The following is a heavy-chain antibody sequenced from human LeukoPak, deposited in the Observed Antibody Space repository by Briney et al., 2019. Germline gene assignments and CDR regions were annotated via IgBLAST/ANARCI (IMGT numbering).Heavy chain of an antibody. J-gene: IGHJ4*02. CDR2: IYYSGST. CDR1: GGSISSSSYY. CDR3: ARLRNYYDSSGYYFDY. Sequence: SETLSLTCTVSGGSISSSSYYWGWIRQPPGKGLEWIGSIYYSGSTYYNPSLKSRVTISVDTSKNQFSLKLSSVTAADTAVYYCARLRNYYDSSGYYFDYWGQGTLVTVSS. V-gene: IGHV4-39*07. D-gene: IGHD3-22*01.